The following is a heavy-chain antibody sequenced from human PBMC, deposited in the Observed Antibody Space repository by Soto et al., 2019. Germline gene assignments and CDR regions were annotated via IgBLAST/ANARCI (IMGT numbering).Heavy chain of an antibody. CDR3: ARALYYDILTGRTDYFDY. Sequence: EVQLVESGGGLVQPGGSLRLSCAASGFTFSSYSMNWVRQAPGKGLEWVSYISSSSSTIYYADSVKGRFTISRDNAKNSLYLQMNSLRDEDTAVYYCARALYYDILTGRTDYFDYWGQGTLVTVSS. D-gene: IGHD3-9*01. CDR1: GFTFSSYS. J-gene: IGHJ4*02. V-gene: IGHV3-48*02. CDR2: ISSSSSTI.